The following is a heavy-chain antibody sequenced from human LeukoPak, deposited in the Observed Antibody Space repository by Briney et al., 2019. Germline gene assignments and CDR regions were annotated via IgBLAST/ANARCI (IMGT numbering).Heavy chain of an antibody. CDR3: ARLYGDYPYYFDY. V-gene: IGHV1-2*02. Sequence: ASVKVSCKASGYTFTSYGISWVRQAPGQGLEWMGWINPNSGGTNYAQKFQGRVTMTRDTSISTAYMELSRLRSDDTAVYYCARLYGDYPYYFDYWGQGTLVTVSS. CDR1: GYTFTSYG. D-gene: IGHD4-17*01. J-gene: IGHJ4*02. CDR2: INPNSGGT.